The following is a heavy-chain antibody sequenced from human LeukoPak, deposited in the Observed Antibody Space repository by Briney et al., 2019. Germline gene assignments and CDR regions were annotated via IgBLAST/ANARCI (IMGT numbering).Heavy chain of an antibody. D-gene: IGHD5-24*01. CDR1: GSSFTSYW. J-gene: IGHJ4*02. Sequence: GEPLQISCQGSGSSFTSYWIGWARQLPGKGLEWMGIIYPGDSDTRYSTSFQGQVTISADKSITTAYLQWSSLKASDTAMYYCARGARLVDGYNLLSPPDYWGQGTLVTVSS. CDR2: IYPGDSDT. V-gene: IGHV5-51*01. CDR3: ARGARLVDGYNLLSPPDY.